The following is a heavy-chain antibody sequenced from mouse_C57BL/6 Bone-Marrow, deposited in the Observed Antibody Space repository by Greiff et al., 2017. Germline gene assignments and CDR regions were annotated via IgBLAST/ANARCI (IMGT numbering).Heavy chain of an antibody. V-gene: IGHV7-1*01. CDR3: ARDAARSYAMDY. CDR1: GFTFSDFY. Sequence: EVMLVESGGGLVQSGRSLRLSCATSGFTFSDFYMEWVRQAPGKGLEWIAASRNKANDYTTEYSASVKGRFIVSRDTSHSILYLLMNALRAEDAAIYYCARDAARSYAMDYWGQGTSVTVSS. D-gene: IGHD1-1*01. CDR2: SRNKANDYTT. J-gene: IGHJ4*01.